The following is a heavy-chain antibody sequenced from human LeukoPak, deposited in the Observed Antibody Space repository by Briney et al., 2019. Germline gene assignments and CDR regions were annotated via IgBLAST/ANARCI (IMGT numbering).Heavy chain of an antibody. Sequence: SSETLSLTCTVSGYSITSGYYWGWIRQPPGRGLEWIGSIYHSGRSYYSPSLKSRVTISVDTSKNHFSLKLSSVTAADTAVYYCARDLLYDSSGNGGFDPWGQGTLVTVSS. V-gene: IGHV4-38-2*02. CDR3: ARDLLYDSSGNGGFDP. CDR1: GYSITSGYY. J-gene: IGHJ5*02. CDR2: IYHSGRS. D-gene: IGHD3-22*01.